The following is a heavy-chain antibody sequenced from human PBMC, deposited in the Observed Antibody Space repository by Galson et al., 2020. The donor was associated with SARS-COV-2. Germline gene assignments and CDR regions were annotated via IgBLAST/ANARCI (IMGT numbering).Heavy chain of an antibody. CDR2: ISYRGST. D-gene: IGHD5-18*01. Sequence: ETSETLSLTCTVSGGSIRSYYWSWIRQPPGKGLEWIGYISYRGSTNYNPSLKSRVTISVDTSINQFSLKLSSVTAADTAMYFCARQWSLGGYTSGYFDYWGPGTLVTVSS. CDR1: GGSIRSYY. CDR3: ARQWSLGGYTSGYFDY. J-gene: IGHJ4*02. V-gene: IGHV4-59*08.